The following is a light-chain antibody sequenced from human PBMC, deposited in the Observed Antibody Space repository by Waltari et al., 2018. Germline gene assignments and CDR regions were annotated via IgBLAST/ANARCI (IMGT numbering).Light chain of an antibody. V-gene: IGKV3-11*01. CDR3: QERSDWRGLT. J-gene: IGKJ3*01. Sequence: EIVLTQSPATLCLSPGERAVLSCRASQSFNNYLAWYQQKPGQAPRLLIYDASTRATGIAARVSGSGSGTDFTLTISSLEPEDSAVYYCQERSDWRGLTFGPGTKVDIK. CDR1: QSFNNY. CDR2: DAS.